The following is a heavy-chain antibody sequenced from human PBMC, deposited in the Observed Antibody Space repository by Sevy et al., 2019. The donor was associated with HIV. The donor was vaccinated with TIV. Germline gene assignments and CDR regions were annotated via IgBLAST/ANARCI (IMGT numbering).Heavy chain of an antibody. Sequence: AGSLRLSCAASGFIFSNYAMHWVRQAPGKVLEWVAVIPQDGNSEYSADSVKGRFTISRDNSKNTLYLQMNSLRAEDTAVFYCARDGAAGSAAFWARNWFDPWGQGTLVTVSS. CDR3: ARDGAAGSAAFWARNWFDP. V-gene: IGHV3-30-3*01. CDR1: GFIFSNYA. J-gene: IGHJ5*02. CDR2: IPQDGNSE. D-gene: IGHD1-26*01.